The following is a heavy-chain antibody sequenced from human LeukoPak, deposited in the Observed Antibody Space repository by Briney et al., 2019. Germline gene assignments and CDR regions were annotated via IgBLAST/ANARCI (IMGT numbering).Heavy chain of an antibody. CDR1: GGTFSSYT. D-gene: IGHD6-13*01. Sequence: SVKVSCKASGGTFSSYTISWVRQAPGQGLEWMGRIIPILGIANYAQKFQGRVTITADKSTSTAYMELSSLRSEDTAVYYCASSTSYEGVAAARSHAFDIWGQGTLVTVSS. V-gene: IGHV1-69*02. CDR3: ASSTSYEGVAAARSHAFDI. J-gene: IGHJ4*02. CDR2: IIPILGIA.